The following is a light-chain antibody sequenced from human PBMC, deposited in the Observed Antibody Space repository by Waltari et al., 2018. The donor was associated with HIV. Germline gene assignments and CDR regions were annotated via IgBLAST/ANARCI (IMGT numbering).Light chain of an antibody. CDR2: RND. Sequence: QSVLTQPPSASGTPGQRVTISCSGGSSNIGSHYVFWYQLLPGPAPQLLVYRNDQRPTGGPDRLSGSKGGTAASLAIGGVRSEDEADYYGAAWDDSLSGYGFGTGTEVTVL. J-gene: IGLJ1*01. CDR3: AAWDDSLSGYG. CDR1: SSNIGSHY. V-gene: IGLV1-47*01.